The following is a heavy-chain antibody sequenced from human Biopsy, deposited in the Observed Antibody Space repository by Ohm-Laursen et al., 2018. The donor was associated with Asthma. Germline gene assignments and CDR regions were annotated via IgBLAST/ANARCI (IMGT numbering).Heavy chain of an antibody. CDR3: ARGPNYHGSGRAPIGMDV. Sequence: GTLSLTCSVSGGSVSTGSYYWSWIRQPPGKGLEWLGYIFYTGSDNYNPSLKSRVTISVDTSKNQFSLRLNSVTAADTAVYYCARGPNYHGSGRAPIGMDVWGQGTTVTVSS. CDR2: IFYTGSD. D-gene: IGHD3-10*01. J-gene: IGHJ6*02. V-gene: IGHV4-61*01. CDR1: GGSVSTGSYY.